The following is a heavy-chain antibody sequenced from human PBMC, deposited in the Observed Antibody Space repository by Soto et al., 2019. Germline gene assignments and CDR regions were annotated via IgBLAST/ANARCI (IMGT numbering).Heavy chain of an antibody. CDR3: ARPYSSGWYGDLDY. V-gene: IGHV3-30-3*01. Sequence: GGSLRLSCTASGFTFSSYAMHWVRQAPGKGLEWVAVISYDGSNKYYADSVKGRFTISRDNSKNTMYLQMNSLRVEDTAVYYCARPYSSGWYGDLDYWGQGTLVTVSS. CDR1: GFTFSSYA. CDR2: ISYDGSNK. D-gene: IGHD6-19*01. J-gene: IGHJ4*02.